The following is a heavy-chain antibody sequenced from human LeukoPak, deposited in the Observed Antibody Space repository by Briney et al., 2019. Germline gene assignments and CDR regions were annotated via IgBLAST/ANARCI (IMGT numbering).Heavy chain of an antibody. V-gene: IGHV4-59*01. CDR2: ICYTGTN. J-gene: IGHJ4*02. CDR1: GGSISSYY. CDR3: ARGGWGLDY. Sequence: SVTLSLTCTVSGGSISSYYWSWIRQPPGKGLEWIGYICYTGTNNYNPSLKSRVTISVDTSKNQFSLKLSSVTAADTAVYYCARGGWGLDYWGQGTLVTVSS. D-gene: IGHD3-16*01.